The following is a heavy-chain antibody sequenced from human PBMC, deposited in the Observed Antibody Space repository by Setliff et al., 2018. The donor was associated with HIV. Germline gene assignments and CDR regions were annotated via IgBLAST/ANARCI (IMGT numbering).Heavy chain of an antibody. Sequence: ASVKVSCKASGYTFTSYGISWVRQAPGQGLEWMGWISAYNGNTNYAQKLQGRVTMTTDTSTSTAYMELMSRRSVDTAVYYCSKSMKFYYYGLDVWGPGTAVTVSS. CDR2: ISAYNGNT. CDR3: SKSMKFYYYGLDV. D-gene: IGHD2-8*01. CDR1: GYTFTSYG. V-gene: IGHV1-18*01. J-gene: IGHJ6*02.